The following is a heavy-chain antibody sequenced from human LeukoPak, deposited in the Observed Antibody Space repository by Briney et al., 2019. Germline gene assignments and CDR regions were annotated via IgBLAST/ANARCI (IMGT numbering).Heavy chain of an antibody. D-gene: IGHD5-12*01. CDR2: VRNDGSSE. J-gene: IGHJ4*02. CDR3: AKESDSGYHSEGPRN. CDR1: GFLLSDYG. V-gene: IGHV3-30*02. Sequence: GGSLRLSCAASGFLLSDYGMHWVRQAPGKGLEWVAFVRNDGSSEYYVGSVKGRFTISRDKSKNTLYLQMNSLRVEDTAVYSCAKESDSGYHSEGPRNWGLGTLVTVSS.